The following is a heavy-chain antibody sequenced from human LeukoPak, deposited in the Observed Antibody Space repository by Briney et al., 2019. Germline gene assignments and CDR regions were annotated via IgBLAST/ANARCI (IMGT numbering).Heavy chain of an antibody. CDR2: IWYDGSNK. D-gene: IGHD3-10*01. J-gene: IGHJ6*02. Sequence: GGSLRLSCAASGFTFSSYGMHWVRQAPGKGLEWVAVIWYDGSNKYYADSVKGRFTISRDNSKNTLYLQMNSLRAEDTAVYYCARGYYYGSGSYFVGGMDVWGQGTTVTVSS. V-gene: IGHV3-33*01. CDR3: ARGYYYGSGSYFVGGMDV. CDR1: GFTFSSYG.